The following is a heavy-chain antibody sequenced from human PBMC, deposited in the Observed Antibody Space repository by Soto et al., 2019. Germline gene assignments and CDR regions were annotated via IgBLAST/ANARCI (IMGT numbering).Heavy chain of an antibody. D-gene: IGHD1-1*01. CDR2: IKSNSGGT. V-gene: IGHV1-2*02. CDR1: RNSFIDYY. J-gene: IGHJ6*02. Sequence: QVELVQSGAEVRKPGASVKVSCKASRNSFIDYYIHWMRQAPGQRLERMGWIKSNSGGTKYAQRFQGRVTMTRDTSISTVYMELSRLKSDDTAVYYCAREDYNWNDYYYYGMDVWGQGTTVIVSS. CDR3: AREDYNWNDYYYYGMDV.